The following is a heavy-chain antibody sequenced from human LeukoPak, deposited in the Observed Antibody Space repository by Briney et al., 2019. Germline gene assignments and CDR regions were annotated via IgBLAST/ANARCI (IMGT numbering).Heavy chain of an antibody. CDR1: GFTFSSYS. CDR2: ISSRSSYI. D-gene: IGHD3-16*01. Sequence: PGGSLRLSCAASGFTFSSYSMNWVRQAPGKGLEWVSSISSRSSYIYYADSVKGRFTISRDNAKNSLYLQMDSLRAEDTAVYYCAREGWGYYFDYWGQGTLVTVSS. V-gene: IGHV3-21*01. CDR3: AREGWGYYFDY. J-gene: IGHJ4*02.